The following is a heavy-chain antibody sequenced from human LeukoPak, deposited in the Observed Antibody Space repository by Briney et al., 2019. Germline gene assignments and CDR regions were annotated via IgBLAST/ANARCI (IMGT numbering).Heavy chain of an antibody. D-gene: IGHD5-18*01. CDR1: GFTVSSNY. CDR3: ARRGHGYGSPFDY. J-gene: IGHJ4*02. V-gene: IGHV3-66*04. Sequence: GGSLRLSCAASGFTVSSNYMNWVRQAPGKGLEWVPMIYPNGNTFYTDSVKGRFTISRDNSKNTLDLQMSSLRAEDTAVYYCARRGHGYGSPFDYWGQGTLVTVSS. CDR2: IYPNGNT.